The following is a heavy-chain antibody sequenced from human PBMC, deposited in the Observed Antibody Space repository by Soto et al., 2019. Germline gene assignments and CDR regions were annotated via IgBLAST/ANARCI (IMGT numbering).Heavy chain of an antibody. V-gene: IGHV1-69*01. CDR3: ARGVVSGLEFWYFDL. Sequence: QVQLVQSGAEVKKPGSSVKVSCKASGGTFRNHGISWLRQAPGQGLEWIGGFTPKFGTANYAPKFQGRVSITADESTTTASVALSNLRPEDTAVYFCARGVVSGLEFWYFDLWGRGTLITVSS. J-gene: IGHJ2*01. D-gene: IGHD6-19*01. CDR1: GGTFRNHG. CDR2: FTPKFGTA.